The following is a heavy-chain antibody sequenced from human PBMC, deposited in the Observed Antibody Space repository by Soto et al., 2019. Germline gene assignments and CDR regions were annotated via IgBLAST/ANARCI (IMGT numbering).Heavy chain of an antibody. J-gene: IGHJ3*02. V-gene: IGHV5-51*01. CDR1: EYSFTSYW. Sequence: GESLKISCKGSEYSFTSYWIGWVRQMPGKGLEWMRIIYPGDSDTRYSPSFQGQVTISADKSISTAYLQWSSLKASDTAMYYCASLSLYGSGSYAFDIWGQGTMVTVSS. CDR3: ASLSLYGSGSYAFDI. D-gene: IGHD3-10*01. CDR2: IYPGDSDT.